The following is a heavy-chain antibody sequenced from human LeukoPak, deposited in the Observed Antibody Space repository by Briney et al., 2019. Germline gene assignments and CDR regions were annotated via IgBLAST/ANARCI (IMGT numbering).Heavy chain of an antibody. J-gene: IGHJ6*02. CDR3: ARDPPNYDSSGYGTYYYYGMDV. CDR1: GFTFDDYA. V-gene: IGHV3-9*01. D-gene: IGHD3-22*01. Sequence: HPGGSLRLSCAASGFTFDDYAMPWVRQAPGKGLEWVSGISWNSGSIGYADSVKGRFTISRDNAKNSLYLQMNSLRAEDTAVYYCARDPPNYDSSGYGTYYYYGMDVWGQGTTVTVSS. CDR2: ISWNSGSI.